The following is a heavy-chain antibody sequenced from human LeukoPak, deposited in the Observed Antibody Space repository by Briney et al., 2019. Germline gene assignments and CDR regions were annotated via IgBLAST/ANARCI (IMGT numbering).Heavy chain of an antibody. D-gene: IGHD2-15*01. CDR2: INPSGGST. V-gene: IGHV1-46*01. Sequence: GASVKVSCKASGYTFTSYYMHWVRQAPGQGLEWMGIINPSGGSTSYAQKFQGRVTMTRDMSTSTVYMELSSLRSEDTAVYYCARGSIVVVAATVRSGRRHLDYWGQGTLVTVSS. CDR1: GYTFTSYY. CDR3: ARGSIVVVAATVRSGRRHLDY. J-gene: IGHJ4*02.